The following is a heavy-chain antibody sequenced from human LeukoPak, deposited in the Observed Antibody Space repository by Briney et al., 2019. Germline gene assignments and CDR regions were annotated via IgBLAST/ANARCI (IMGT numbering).Heavy chain of an antibody. CDR1: GGSISSYC. J-gene: IGHJ4*02. CDR2: IYYSGST. Sequence: SETLSLTCTVSGGSISSYCWSWIRQPPGKGLEWIGYIYYSGSTNYNPSLKSRVTISVDTSKNQFSLKLSSVTAADTAVYYCARSDSSSWYYFDYWGQGTLVTVSS. CDR3: ARSDSSSWYYFDY. V-gene: IGHV4-59*01. D-gene: IGHD6-13*01.